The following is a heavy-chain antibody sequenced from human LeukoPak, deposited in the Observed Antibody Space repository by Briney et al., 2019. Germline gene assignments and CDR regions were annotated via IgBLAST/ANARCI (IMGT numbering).Heavy chain of an antibody. CDR1: GYSFTSSW. V-gene: IGHV5-51*01. CDR3: ARQPGAGWFDP. D-gene: IGHD3-10*01. CDR2: INPGDSDT. J-gene: IGHJ5*02. Sequence: GESLQISCQASGYSFTSSWIGWARQMPGKGLEWMAIINPGDSDTRYSPSFQGQVTISADKSISTVYLQWGSLKASVTAMYYCARQPGAGWFDPWGQGTLVTVSS.